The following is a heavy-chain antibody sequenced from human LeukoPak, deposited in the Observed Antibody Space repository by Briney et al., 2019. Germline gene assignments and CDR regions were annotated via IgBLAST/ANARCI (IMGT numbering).Heavy chain of an antibody. CDR3: ARFSITIFGVANFDY. V-gene: IGHV1-18*01. D-gene: IGHD3-3*01. CDR2: ISAYNGNT. J-gene: IGHJ4*02. CDR1: GYTFTSYG. Sequence: GASVKVSCKASGYTFTSYGIGWVRQAPGQGLEWMGWISAYNGNTNYAQKLQGRVTMTTDTSTSTAYMELRSLRSDDTAVYYCARFSITIFGVANFDYWGQGTLVTVSS.